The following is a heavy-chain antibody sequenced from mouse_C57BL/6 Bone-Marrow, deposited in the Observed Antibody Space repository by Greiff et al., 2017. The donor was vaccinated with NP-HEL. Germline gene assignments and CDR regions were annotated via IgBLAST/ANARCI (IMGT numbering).Heavy chain of an antibody. CDR2: IDPENGDT. V-gene: IGHV14-4*01. Sequence: EVQLQQSGAELVRPGASVKLSCTASGFNIKDDYMHWVKQRPEQGLEWIGWIDPENGDTEYASKFQGKATITADTSSNTAYLQLSSLTSEDTAVYYCISYGYYFDYWGQGTTRTVSS. D-gene: IGHD2-2*01. CDR3: ISYGYYFDY. J-gene: IGHJ2*01. CDR1: GFNIKDDY.